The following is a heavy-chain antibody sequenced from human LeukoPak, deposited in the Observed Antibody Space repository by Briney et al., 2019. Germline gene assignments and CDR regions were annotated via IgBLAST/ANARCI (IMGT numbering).Heavy chain of an antibody. CDR3: ARVAYGEDYFDY. J-gene: IGHJ4*02. V-gene: IGHV4-59*01. D-gene: IGHD3-10*01. Sequence: SETLSLTCTVSGGSISSYYWSWIRQPPGKGLEWIGYIYYSGSTNYNPSPKSRVTISVDTSKNQFSLKLSSVTAADTAVYYCARVAYGEDYFDYWGQGTLVTVSS. CDR2: IYYSGST. CDR1: GGSISSYY.